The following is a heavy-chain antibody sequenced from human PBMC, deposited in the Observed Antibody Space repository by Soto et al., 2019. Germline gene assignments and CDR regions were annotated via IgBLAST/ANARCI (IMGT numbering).Heavy chain of an antibody. J-gene: IGHJ6*02. CDR2: ISYDGSNK. CDR3: AKDLPPRGSFYYYYGMDV. D-gene: IGHD5-12*01. CDR1: GFTFSSYG. Sequence: GGSLRLSCAASGFTFSSYGMHWVRQAPGKGLEWVAVISYDGSNKYYADSVKGRFTISRDNSKNTLYLQMNSLRAEDTAVYYCAKDLPPRGSFYYYYGMDVWGQGTTVTVSS. V-gene: IGHV3-30*18.